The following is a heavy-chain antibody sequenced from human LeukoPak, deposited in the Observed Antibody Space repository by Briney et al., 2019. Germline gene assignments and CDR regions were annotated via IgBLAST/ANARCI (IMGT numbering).Heavy chain of an antibody. CDR3: ARLMPGLSMDV. CDR1: GDSINTNIYY. V-gene: IGHV4-39*07. Sequence: SETLSLTCTVSGDSINTNIYYWGWIRQPPGKGLEWIGHVYYSGSTYSSPSLKGRVTILLATSNNHFSLRLSSVTAADTAVYYCARLMPGLSMDVWGKGTPVTVSS. D-gene: IGHD2-8*01. J-gene: IGHJ6*03. CDR2: VYYSGST.